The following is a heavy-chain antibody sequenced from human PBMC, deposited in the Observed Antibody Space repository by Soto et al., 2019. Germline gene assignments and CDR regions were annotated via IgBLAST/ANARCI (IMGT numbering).Heavy chain of an antibody. D-gene: IGHD6-25*01. CDR2: IYTIGST. J-gene: IGHJ4*02. CDR3: ARVMEQRALDY. CDR1: GGSISSYY. Sequence: TSETLSLTCTVSGGSISSYYWSWIRQPAGKGLEWIGRIYTIGSTNYNPSLKSRVTMSVDTSKNQFSLKLSSVTAADTAVYYCARVMEQRALDYWGQGALVTVSS. V-gene: IGHV4-4*07.